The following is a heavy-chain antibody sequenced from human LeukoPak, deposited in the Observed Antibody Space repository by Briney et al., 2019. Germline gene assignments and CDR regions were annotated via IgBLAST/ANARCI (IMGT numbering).Heavy chain of an antibody. CDR2: INPSGGST. V-gene: IGHV1-46*01. J-gene: IGHJ6*03. CDR1: GYTFTSYY. CDR3: ARDRIEQWLVVDYYYYMDV. Sequence: ASVKVSCKASGYTFTSYYMHWVRQAPGQGLEWMGIINPSGGSTSYAQKFQGRVTMTRDTSTSTVYMELSSLRSEDTAVYYCARDRIEQWLVVDYYYYMDVWGKGTTVTVSS. D-gene: IGHD6-19*01.